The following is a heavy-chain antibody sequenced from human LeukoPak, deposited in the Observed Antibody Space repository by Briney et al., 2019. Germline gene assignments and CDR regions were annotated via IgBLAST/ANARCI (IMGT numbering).Heavy chain of an antibody. D-gene: IGHD2-15*01. CDR2: IKQDGTEK. J-gene: IGHJ4*02. CDR3: TRDTGCPGGTCYSFYDY. CDR1: GFTFSNYW. V-gene: IGHV3-7*01. Sequence: GGSLRLSCAASGFTFSNYWMTWARQAPGKGLEWVANIKQDGTEKYYVDSVKGRFTISRDNAENSLYLQMNSLRAEDTAVYYCTRDTGCPGGTCYSFYDYWGQGTLVTVSS.